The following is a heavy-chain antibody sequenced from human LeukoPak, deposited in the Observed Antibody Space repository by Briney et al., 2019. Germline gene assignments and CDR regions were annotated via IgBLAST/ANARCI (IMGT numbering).Heavy chain of an antibody. D-gene: IGHD2-2*01. CDR2: INPNSGGT. V-gene: IGHV1-2*02. J-gene: IGHJ4*02. CDR1: GYTFTDSY. CDR3: ARAVAGYQVPLDY. Sequence: GASVKLSCKASGYTFTDSYIHWVRQAPGQALEWMGWINPNSGGTNYAQKFQGRVTMTRDTSINTAYMELTRLRSDDTAVYYCARAVAGYQVPLDYWGQGTLVTVSS.